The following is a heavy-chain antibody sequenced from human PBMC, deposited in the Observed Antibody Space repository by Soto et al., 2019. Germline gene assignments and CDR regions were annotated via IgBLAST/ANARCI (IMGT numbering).Heavy chain of an antibody. CDR1: GGSISSGGYY. CDR2: IYYSGST. Sequence: SETLSLTCTVSGGSISSGGYYWSWIRQHPGKGLEWIGYIYYSGSTYYNPSLKSRVTISVDTSKNQFSLKLSSVTAADTAVYYCARMGSSGYYPYYYYYGLDVWGQGTTVTVSS. J-gene: IGHJ6*02. D-gene: IGHD3-22*01. CDR3: ARMGSSGYYPYYYYYGLDV. V-gene: IGHV4-31*03.